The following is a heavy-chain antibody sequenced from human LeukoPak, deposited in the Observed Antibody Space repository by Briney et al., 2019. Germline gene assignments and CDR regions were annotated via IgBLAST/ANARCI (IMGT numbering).Heavy chain of an antibody. J-gene: IGHJ4*02. Sequence: SETLSLTCTVSGGSISSYYWSWIRQPAGKGLEWIGRIYTSGSTNYNPSLESRVTMSVDTSKNQFSLKLSSVTAADTAVYYCASSYSYGYRVFEYWGQGTLVTVSS. V-gene: IGHV4-4*07. CDR1: GGSISSYY. CDR3: ASSYSYGYRVFEY. D-gene: IGHD5-18*01. CDR2: IYTSGST.